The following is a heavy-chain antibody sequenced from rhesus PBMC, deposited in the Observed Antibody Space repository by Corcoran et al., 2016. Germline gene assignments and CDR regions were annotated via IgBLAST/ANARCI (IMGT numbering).Heavy chain of an antibody. CDR1: GGSISSSNW. CDR3: ARGRYYSGSYHGTAFDF. J-gene: IGHJ3*01. Sequence: QVQLQESGTGLVKPSETLSLTCAVSGGSISSSNWWSWIRQSPGKGMEWIGYITYSGSTSYNPSLKSRVTISRDTSKNQFSLKLSSVTAADTAVYYCARGRYYSGSYHGTAFDFWGQGLRVTVSS. CDR2: ITYSGST. D-gene: IGHD3-16*01. V-gene: IGHV4-122*02.